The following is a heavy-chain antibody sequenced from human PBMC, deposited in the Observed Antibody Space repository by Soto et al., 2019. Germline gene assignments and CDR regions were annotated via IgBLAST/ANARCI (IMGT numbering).Heavy chain of an antibody. V-gene: IGHV4-39*07. CDR1: SASLSSSTYY. D-gene: IGHD1-1*01. CDR2: IYYSGNT. Sequence: PSETLSLTCSVSSASLSSSTYYWSWIRQPPGRGPEWIGSIYYSGNTYYKPSLKSRVSISIDTSKNQFSLRLASVTAADTAVYYCARTLPNRQLFDSWSQGTLVTVSS. CDR3: ARTLPNRQLFDS. J-gene: IGHJ4*02.